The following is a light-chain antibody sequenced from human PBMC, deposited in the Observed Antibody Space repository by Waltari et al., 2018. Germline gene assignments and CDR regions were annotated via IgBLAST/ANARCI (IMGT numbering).Light chain of an antibody. CDR1: ALPKQY. Sequence: SYELTQPPSVSVSPGQTARITCSGEALPKQYAYWYQRKPGQAPVLVIYKDSERPSGIPERFSGSSSGTTVTLTISGVQAEDEADYYCQSADSSGTWVFGGGTKLTVL. CDR2: KDS. CDR3: QSADSSGTWV. V-gene: IGLV3-25*03. J-gene: IGLJ3*02.